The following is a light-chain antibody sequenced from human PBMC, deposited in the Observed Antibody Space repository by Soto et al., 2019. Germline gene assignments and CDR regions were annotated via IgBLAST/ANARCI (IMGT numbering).Light chain of an antibody. J-gene: IGKJ1*01. V-gene: IGKV1-39*01. CDR3: QQSYRNPRT. CDR2: SAS. Sequence: DIQMTQSPSSLSASVGDRVTIVCRASQSVSNFLHWYQQKPGRAPKLLIYSASKLESGVPSRFGGSGSGTNFTLTVSRLQPEDFGTYYCQQSYRNPRTFGLGTKVDIK. CDR1: QSVSNF.